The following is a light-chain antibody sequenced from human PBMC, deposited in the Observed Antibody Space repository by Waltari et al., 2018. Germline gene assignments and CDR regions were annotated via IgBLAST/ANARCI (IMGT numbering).Light chain of an antibody. J-gene: IGKJ4*01. V-gene: IGKV3-11*01. CDR2: DAS. CDR3: QQRSNWPGLT. Sequence: EIVFTQSPATLSLSPGERATLSCMASQSVSSYLAWYQQKPGQAPRLLIYDASNRATGIPARFSGSGSGTDFTLTISSLEPEDFAVYYCQQRSNWPGLTFGGGTKVEIK. CDR1: QSVSSY.